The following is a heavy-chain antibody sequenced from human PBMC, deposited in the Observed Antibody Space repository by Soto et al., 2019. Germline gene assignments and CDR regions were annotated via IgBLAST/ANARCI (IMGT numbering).Heavy chain of an antibody. CDR2: IYYSGST. Sequence: SETLSLTCSVSGGSISSTTYYWGWIRQPPGKGLEWIGSIYYSGSTFCKPALKSRVTISVDTSKNQFSLKLSSVTAADTAVYYCVRHIVGATHFDYWGQGTLVTVSS. CDR1: GGSISSTTYY. D-gene: IGHD1-26*01. CDR3: VRHIVGATHFDY. J-gene: IGHJ4*02. V-gene: IGHV4-39*01.